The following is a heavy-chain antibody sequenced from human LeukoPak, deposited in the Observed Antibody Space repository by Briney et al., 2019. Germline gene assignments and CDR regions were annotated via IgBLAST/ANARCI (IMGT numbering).Heavy chain of an antibody. V-gene: IGHV3-20*04. CDR1: GFTFSSYA. Sequence: GGSLRLSCAASGFTFSSYAMSWVRQAPGKGLEWVSGINWNGGSIGYAHSVKGRFTISRYNAKNSLYLQMNSLRAEDTALYYCARVGIYGDYGRYFDYWGQGTLVTVSS. CDR2: INWNGGSI. J-gene: IGHJ4*02. CDR3: ARVGIYGDYGRYFDY. D-gene: IGHD4-17*01.